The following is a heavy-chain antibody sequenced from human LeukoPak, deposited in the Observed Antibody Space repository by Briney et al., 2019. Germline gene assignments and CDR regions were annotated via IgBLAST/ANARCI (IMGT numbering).Heavy chain of an antibody. Sequence: SETLSLTCTVSGGSISSSSYYWGWIRQPPGKGLEWVGSIYYSGSTYYNPSLKSRVTISVDTSKNQFSLKLSSVTAADTAVYYCASLYFDWLLFRNDYWGQGTLVTVSS. D-gene: IGHD3-9*01. CDR1: GGSISSSSYY. J-gene: IGHJ4*02. CDR3: ASLYFDWLLFRNDY. V-gene: IGHV4-39*01. CDR2: IYYSGST.